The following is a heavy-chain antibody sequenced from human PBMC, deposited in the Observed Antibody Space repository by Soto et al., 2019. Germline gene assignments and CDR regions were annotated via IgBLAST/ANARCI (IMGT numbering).Heavy chain of an antibody. D-gene: IGHD2-2*01. CDR1: GYTFTSYG. CDR2: ISAYNGNT. J-gene: IGHJ4*02. CDR3: ARDIVVVPATEISDMGY. V-gene: IGHV1-18*01. Sequence: ASVKVSCKASGYTFTSYGISWVRQAPGQGLEWMGWISAYNGNTNYAQKLQGRVTMTTDTSTSTAYMELRSLRSDDTAVYYCARDIVVVPATEISDMGYWGQGTLVTVSS.